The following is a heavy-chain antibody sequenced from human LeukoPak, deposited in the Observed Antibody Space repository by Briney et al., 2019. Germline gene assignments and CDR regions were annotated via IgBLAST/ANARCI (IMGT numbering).Heavy chain of an antibody. CDR1: GFTVGTYA. Sequence: PGGSLRLSCAGSGFTVGTYAMSWVRQAPGKGLEWVSVIYSGGSTYYADSVKGRFTISRHNSKNTLYLQMNSLRAEDTAVYYCARERLDAFDIWGQGTMVTVSS. J-gene: IGHJ3*02. CDR2: IYSGGST. CDR3: ARERLDAFDI. V-gene: IGHV3-53*04.